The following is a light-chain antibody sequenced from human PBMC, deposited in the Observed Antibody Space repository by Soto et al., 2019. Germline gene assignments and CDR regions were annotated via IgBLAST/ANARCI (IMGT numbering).Light chain of an antibody. Sequence: QSALTQPASVSGSPGQSITISCTGSSSDVGGYNFVSWYQQHPGKAPKLMIYEVSNRPSGVSNRFSGSKSGNTASLTISGLPAEDEADYYCTSYSTSNSYVFGAGTKLTVL. V-gene: IGLV2-14*01. CDR3: TSYSTSNSYV. CDR2: EVS. CDR1: SSDVGGYNF. J-gene: IGLJ1*01.